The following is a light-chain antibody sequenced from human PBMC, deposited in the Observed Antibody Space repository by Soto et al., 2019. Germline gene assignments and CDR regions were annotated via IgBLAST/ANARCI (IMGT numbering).Light chain of an antibody. CDR3: CSYAGSSTMV. CDR1: SSDVGSDNL. Sequence: QSALTQPASVSGSPGQSITICCTGTSSDVGSDNLVSWYQQHPGKAPKLMIYEGSKRPSGVSIRFSGSKSGSTASLTISGLQAEDEADYYCCSYAGSSTMVFGVGTKVTVL. CDR2: EGS. V-gene: IGLV2-23*01. J-gene: IGLJ2*01.